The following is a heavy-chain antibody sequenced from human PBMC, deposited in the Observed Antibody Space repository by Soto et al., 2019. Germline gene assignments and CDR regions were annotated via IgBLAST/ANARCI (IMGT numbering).Heavy chain of an antibody. J-gene: IGHJ2*01. CDR2: ISGSGGST. CDR3: AKRSVGWYFDL. CDR1: GFTFSSYA. D-gene: IGHD1-26*01. Sequence: EVQLLESGGGLVQPGGSLRLSCAASGFTFSSYAMNWVRQAPGKGLEWVSVISGSGGSTYYADAVKGRFTISRDNSKNTLYLQMNSLRTEDTAVYYCAKRSVGWYFDLWGRGTLVTVSS. V-gene: IGHV3-23*01.